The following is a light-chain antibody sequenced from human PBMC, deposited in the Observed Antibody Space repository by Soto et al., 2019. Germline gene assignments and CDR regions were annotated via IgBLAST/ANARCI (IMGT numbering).Light chain of an antibody. Sequence: QSALTQPASVSGSPXXXITISCTXXXXXVGTYNLVSWYQQRPGKAPTLMIFEDDQRPSGVSFRFSGSKSGNTASLTISGLQAEDEADYYCCSYAGSSTYVFGTGTKVTVL. CDR3: CSYAGSSTYV. CDR2: EDD. J-gene: IGLJ1*01. CDR1: XXXVGTYNL. V-gene: IGLV2-23*01.